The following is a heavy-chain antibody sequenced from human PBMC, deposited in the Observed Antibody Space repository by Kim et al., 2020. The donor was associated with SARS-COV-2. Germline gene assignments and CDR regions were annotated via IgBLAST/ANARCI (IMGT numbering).Heavy chain of an antibody. CDR3: ARVDNQGDY. J-gene: IGHJ4*02. D-gene: IGHD1-20*01. Sequence: GSTSYAQKFQGRVTMTRDTSTSTVYMELSSLRSEDTAVYYCARVDNQGDYWGQGTLVTVSS. V-gene: IGHV1-46*01. CDR2: GST.